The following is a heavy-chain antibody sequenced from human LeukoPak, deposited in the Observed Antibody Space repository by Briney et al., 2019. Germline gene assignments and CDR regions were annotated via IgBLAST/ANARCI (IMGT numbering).Heavy chain of an antibody. D-gene: IGHD2-8*01. CDR3: ARGGYCTNGVCYTYRDIDHYFDY. V-gene: IGHV4-34*01. CDR2: INHSGST. J-gene: IGHJ4*02. Sequence: PSETLSLTCAVYGGSFSGYYWSWIRQPPGKGLEWIGEINHSGSTNYNPSLKSRVTISVDTSKNQFSLKLSSVTAADTAVYYCARGGYCTNGVCYTYRDIDHYFDYWGQGTLVTVSS. CDR1: GGSFSGYY.